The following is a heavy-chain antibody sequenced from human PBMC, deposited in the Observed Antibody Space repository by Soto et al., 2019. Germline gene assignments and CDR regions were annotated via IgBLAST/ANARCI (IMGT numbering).Heavy chain of an antibody. CDR2: ISYDGNNK. CDR3: ARVPIAARSGYDY. V-gene: IGHV3-30*03. D-gene: IGHD6-6*01. J-gene: IGHJ4*02. CDR1: GFTFSSHG. Sequence: QVQLVESGGGVVQPGRSLRLSCAASGFTFSSHGMHWVRQAPGKGLEWVAVISYDGNNKYYADSVKGRFTISRDNSKNTLYLQMNSLRAEDTAVYYCARVPIAARSGYDYWGQGTLVTVSS.